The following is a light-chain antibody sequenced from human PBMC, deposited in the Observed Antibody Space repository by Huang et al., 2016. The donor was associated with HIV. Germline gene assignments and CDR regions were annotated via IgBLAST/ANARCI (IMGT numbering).Light chain of an antibody. CDR2: SGS. Sequence: DIQMTQSPTALSASVGDRVSISCRASQSIISYLNWYQQKPGKAPKLLIYSGSTLQSGVPSMFSGSGSGTDFSLTISSLQPEDFATYFCQQSFSVPYTFGQGTKLEIK. CDR1: QSIISY. CDR3: QQSFSVPYT. J-gene: IGKJ2*01. V-gene: IGKV1-39*01.